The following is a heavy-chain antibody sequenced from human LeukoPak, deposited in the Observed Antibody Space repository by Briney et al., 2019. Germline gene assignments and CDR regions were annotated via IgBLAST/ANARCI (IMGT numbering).Heavy chain of an antibody. V-gene: IGHV4-39*01. CDR1: GGSISSSSYY. D-gene: IGHD1-26*01. CDR3: ARILVGTNSGGDY. CDR2: IYYSGST. Sequence: PSETLSLACTVSGGSISSSSYYWGWIRQPPGKGLEWIGSIYYSGSTYYNPSLKSRVTISVDTSKNQFSLKLSSVTAADTAVYYCARILVGTNSGGDYWGQGTLVTVSS. J-gene: IGHJ4*02.